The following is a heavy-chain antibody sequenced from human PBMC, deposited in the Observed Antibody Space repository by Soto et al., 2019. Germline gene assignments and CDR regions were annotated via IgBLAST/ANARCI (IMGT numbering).Heavy chain of an antibody. CDR2: INHSGST. Sequence: QVQLQQWGAGLLKPSETLSLTCAVYGGSFSGYYWSWIRQPPGKGLEGIGEINHSGSTNYNPSLKSRVTISVDTSKNQFSLKLSSVTAADTAVYYCARERAVLLWFGEKNWFDPWGQGTLVTVSS. J-gene: IGHJ5*02. V-gene: IGHV4-34*01. CDR3: ARERAVLLWFGEKNWFDP. CDR1: GGSFSGYY. D-gene: IGHD3-10*01.